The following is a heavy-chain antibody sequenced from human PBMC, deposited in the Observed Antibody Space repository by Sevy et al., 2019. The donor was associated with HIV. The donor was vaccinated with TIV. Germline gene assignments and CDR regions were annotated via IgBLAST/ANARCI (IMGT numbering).Heavy chain of an antibody. Sequence: GGSLRLSCVTSGFIFSSYSMNWVRQAPGKGLEWVSSISSSSSYKSYADSLKGRFTISRDNATNSLYLQMNSLRAEVTAVYYCARDSPRGEFWSGFHPVDYWGQGTLVTVSS. J-gene: IGHJ4*02. CDR3: ARDSPRGEFWSGFHPVDY. D-gene: IGHD3-3*01. V-gene: IGHV3-21*01. CDR1: GFIFSSYS. CDR2: ISSSSSYK.